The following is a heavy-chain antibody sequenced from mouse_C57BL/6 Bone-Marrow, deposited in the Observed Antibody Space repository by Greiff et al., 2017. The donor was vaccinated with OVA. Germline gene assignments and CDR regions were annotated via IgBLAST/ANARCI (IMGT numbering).Heavy chain of an antibody. V-gene: IGHV1-64*01. CDR3: ARGGSYWYFDV. CDR2: IHPNSGST. Sequence: QVQLQQSGAELVKPGASVKLSCKASGYTFTSYWMHWVKQRPGQGLEWIGMIHPNSGSTNYNEKFKSKATLTVDKSSSTAYMQLSSLTSEDSAVYYCARGGSYWYFDVWGTGTTVTVSS. D-gene: IGHD1-1*01. CDR1: GYTFTSYW. J-gene: IGHJ1*03.